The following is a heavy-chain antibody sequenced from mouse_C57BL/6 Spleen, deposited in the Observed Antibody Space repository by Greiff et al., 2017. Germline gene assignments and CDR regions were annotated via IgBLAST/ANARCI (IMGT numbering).Heavy chain of an antibody. CDR1: GFTFSSYG. Sequence: EVMLVESGGDLVKPGGSLKLSCAASGFTFSSYGMSWVRQTPDKKLEWVATISSGGSYTYYPDSVKGRFNISRDNAKNTLYLQMSSLKSEDTAMYYCAREGYAGYFDVWGTGTTVTVSS. D-gene: IGHD2-2*01. CDR3: AREGYAGYFDV. CDR2: ISSGGSYT. J-gene: IGHJ1*03. V-gene: IGHV5-6*01.